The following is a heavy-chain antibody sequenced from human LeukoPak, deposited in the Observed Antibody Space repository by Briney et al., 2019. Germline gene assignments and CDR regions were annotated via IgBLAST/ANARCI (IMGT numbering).Heavy chain of an antibody. Sequence: GGSLRLSCAASGFTFDDYPMYWVRQVPGKGLEWVSGISWESGSITYADSVKGRFTISRDNAKNSLYLQMNNLKPEDTALYYCANDSESYTYGQYAFYFWGQGTMVTVSS. D-gene: IGHD5-18*01. V-gene: IGHV3-9*01. J-gene: IGHJ3*01. CDR2: ISWESGSI. CDR1: GFTFDDYP. CDR3: ANDSESYTYGQYAFYF.